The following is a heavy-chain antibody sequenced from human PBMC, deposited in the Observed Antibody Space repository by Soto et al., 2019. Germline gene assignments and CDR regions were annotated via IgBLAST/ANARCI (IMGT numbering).Heavy chain of an antibody. J-gene: IGHJ4*02. CDR1: GYSITSNSYL. V-gene: IGHV4-39*01. CDR2: VYYSGTT. Sequence: PSETLSLTCTGSGYSITSNSYLWAWIRQPPGKGLEWIGSVYYSGTTYYNPSLKSRVTISVDRSKNQFSLKLSSVTAADTAVYYCARHFSVDYFDYWGQGALVTVS. CDR3: ARHFSVDYFDY.